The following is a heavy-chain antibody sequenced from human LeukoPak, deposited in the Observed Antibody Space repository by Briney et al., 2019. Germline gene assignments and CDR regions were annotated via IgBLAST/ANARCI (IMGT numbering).Heavy chain of an antibody. V-gene: IGHV3-66*01. CDR3: ARGPSSYHIT. Sequence: GGSLRLSCAASEFSVGSNYVTWVRQAPGKGLEWVSLIYSGGSTYYANSAKGRFTISRNNSKNTPYLQINILRAADTPVYYFARGPSSYHITGGQGALVTVS. CDR2: IYSGGST. J-gene: IGHJ4*02. D-gene: IGHD5-12*01. CDR1: EFSVGSNY.